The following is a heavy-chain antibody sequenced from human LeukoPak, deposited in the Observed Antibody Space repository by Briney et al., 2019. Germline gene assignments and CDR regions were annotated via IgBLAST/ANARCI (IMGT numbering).Heavy chain of an antibody. CDR2: VYNSGGT. J-gene: IGHJ1*01. V-gene: IGHV4-30-4*01. CDR1: GDSISSGAYA. D-gene: IGHD3-16*01. Sequence: SETLSLTCTVSGDSISSGAYAWTWIRQSPGKGLEWIGYVYNSGGTHYNSSLKSRLSISADMSQNKFSLNLSSVTAADTAVYYCARYEYARSDSTGLRYLHHWGQGTLVTVSS. CDR3: ARYEYARSDSTGLRYLHH.